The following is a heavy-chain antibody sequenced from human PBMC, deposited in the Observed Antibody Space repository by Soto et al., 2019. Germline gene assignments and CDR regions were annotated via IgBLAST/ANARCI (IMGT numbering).Heavy chain of an antibody. CDR3: AKVLPDYYDSSGYFSYFDY. CDR2: NSGSGGST. Sequence: EVQLLESGGGLVQPGGSLRLSCAASGFTLSTYAMRWVRQAPGKGLEWVSANSGSGGSTYYADSVKGRFTISRDNSKNTLYLQMNSLRAEDTAVYYCAKVLPDYYDSSGYFSYFDYWGQGTLVTVSS. V-gene: IGHV3-23*01. D-gene: IGHD3-22*01. CDR1: GFTLSTYA. J-gene: IGHJ4*02.